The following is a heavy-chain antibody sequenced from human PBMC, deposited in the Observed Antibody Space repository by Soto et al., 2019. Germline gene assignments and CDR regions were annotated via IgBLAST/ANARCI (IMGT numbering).Heavy chain of an antibody. CDR2: IIPIFGTA. D-gene: IGHD3-22*01. CDR1: GGTFSSYA. Sequence: VKVSCKASGGTFSSYAISWVRQAPGQGLEWMGGIIPIFGTANYAQKFQGRVTITADESTSTAYMELSNLKSEDTVVYYCAAATYYYDSDYSGGSDYWGQGTLVTVSS. V-gene: IGHV1-69*13. CDR3: AAATYYYDSDYSGGSDY. J-gene: IGHJ4*02.